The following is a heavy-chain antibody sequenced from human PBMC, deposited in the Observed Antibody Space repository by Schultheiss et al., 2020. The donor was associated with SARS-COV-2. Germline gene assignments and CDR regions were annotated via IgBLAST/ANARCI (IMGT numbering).Heavy chain of an antibody. V-gene: IGHV4-39*07. CDR2: IYYSGST. CDR3: ARGLRRLVFSGWAFDY. CDR1: GGSISSSSYY. J-gene: IGHJ4*02. Sequence: SETLSLTCTVSGGSISSSSYYWSWIRQPPGKGLEWIGSIYYSGSTYYNPSLKSRVTISVDTSKNQFSLKLSSVTAADTAVYYCARGLRRLVFSGWAFDYWGQGTLVTVSS. D-gene: IGHD3-10*02.